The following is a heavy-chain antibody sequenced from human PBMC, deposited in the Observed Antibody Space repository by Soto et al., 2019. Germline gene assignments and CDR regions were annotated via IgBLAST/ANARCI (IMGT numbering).Heavy chain of an antibody. CDR1: GGTFSSYA. Sequence: SVKVSCKASGGTFSSYAISWVRQAPGQGLEWMGGIIPIFGTANYAQKFQGRVTITADESTSTAYMELSSLRSEDTAVYYCARERNYYDSSGYYRVLDYWGQGTLVTVSS. CDR3: ARERNYYDSSGYYRVLDY. CDR2: IIPIFGTA. D-gene: IGHD3-22*01. V-gene: IGHV1-69*13. J-gene: IGHJ4*02.